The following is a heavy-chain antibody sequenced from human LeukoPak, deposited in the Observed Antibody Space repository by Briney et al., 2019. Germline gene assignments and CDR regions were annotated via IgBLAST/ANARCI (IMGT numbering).Heavy chain of an antibody. Sequence: GGSLRLSCSASGFTFINYSMNWVRQAPGKGLEWVSSISSSRNYIYYADSVKGRFTISRDNAKNSLYLQMNSLRAEDTAVYYCAKNPGPTMVRGYGLYYYYYMDVWGKGTTVTISS. J-gene: IGHJ6*03. CDR1: GFTFINYS. CDR3: AKNPGPTMVRGYGLYYYYYMDV. V-gene: IGHV3-21*01. D-gene: IGHD3-10*01. CDR2: ISSSRNYI.